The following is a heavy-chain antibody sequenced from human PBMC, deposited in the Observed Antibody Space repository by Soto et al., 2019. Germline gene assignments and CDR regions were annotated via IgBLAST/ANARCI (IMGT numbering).Heavy chain of an antibody. CDR3: AKDGWAFPPDP. D-gene: IGHD1-26*01. CDR2: ISGVGGNT. Sequence: SGGSLRLSCAASGFTFSSFAMSWVRQAPGKGPEWVSGISGVGGNTYYAGSVQGRFTISRDNSRNTLLLQMNSLRADDTAVYYCAKDGWAFPPDPWGQGTLVTVSS. CDR1: GFTFSSFA. J-gene: IGHJ5*02. V-gene: IGHV3-23*01.